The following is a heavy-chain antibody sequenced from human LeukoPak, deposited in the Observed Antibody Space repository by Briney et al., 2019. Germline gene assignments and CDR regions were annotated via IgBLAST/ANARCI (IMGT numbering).Heavy chain of an antibody. CDR3: ARDTPHRELWFGDSLYGMDV. V-gene: IGHV3-11*05. Sequence: GGSLRLSCAASGFTFSDYYMSWIRQAPGKGLEWVSYISSSSSYTNYADSVKGRFTISRDNAKNSLYLQMNSLRAEDTAVYYCARDTPHRELWFGDSLYGMDVWGQGTTVTVSS. D-gene: IGHD3-10*01. J-gene: IGHJ6*02. CDR2: ISSSSSYT. CDR1: GFTFSDYY.